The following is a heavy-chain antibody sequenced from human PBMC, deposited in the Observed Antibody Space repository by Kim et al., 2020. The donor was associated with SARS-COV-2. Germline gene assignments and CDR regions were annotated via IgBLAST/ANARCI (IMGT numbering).Heavy chain of an antibody. Sequence: SETLSLTCTVSGDSISSSSYYWGWIRQPPGKGLEWIGSIYYSGSTYYNPSLKSRVTISVDTSKNQFSLKLSSVTAADTAVYYCARLVLENTAVVSWVEGT. CDR3: ARLVLENTAVVS. CDR1: GDSISSSSYY. CDR2: IYYSGST. J-gene: IGHJ1*01. V-gene: IGHV4-39*01. D-gene: IGHD2-21*01.